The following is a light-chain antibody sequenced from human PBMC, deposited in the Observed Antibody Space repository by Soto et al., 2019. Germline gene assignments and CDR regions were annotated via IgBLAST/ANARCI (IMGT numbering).Light chain of an antibody. V-gene: IGKV3-15*01. CDR3: QQYDEWPLT. J-gene: IGKJ3*01. Sequence: EIVMTQSPPTLSVAPGKRATLSCRASQSIDSNLAWYQQKPGQAPRLLIYGASTRATGIPARFSGSGSGTAFTLTISSLQSEDFAFYYCQQYDEWPLTFGPGTKVDIQ. CDR2: GAS. CDR1: QSIDSN.